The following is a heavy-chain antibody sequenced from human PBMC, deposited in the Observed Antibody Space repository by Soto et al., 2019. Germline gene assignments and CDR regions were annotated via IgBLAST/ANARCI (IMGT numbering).Heavy chain of an antibody. J-gene: IGHJ4*02. V-gene: IGHV3-33*01. Sequence: QEQLVESGGGVVQPGTSLRLSCAVPGGIFHGYGMHWVRQAPGKGLEWVAIIRFDGSNEEYADSVKGRFTISRDNSKNNLYLQMNALGAEDTAGYYCARDGIGGTVFRGYLDYWGRGTVVTVSS. CDR2: IRFDGSNE. CDR1: GGIFHGYG. CDR3: ARDGIGGTVFRGYLDY. D-gene: IGHD1-7*01.